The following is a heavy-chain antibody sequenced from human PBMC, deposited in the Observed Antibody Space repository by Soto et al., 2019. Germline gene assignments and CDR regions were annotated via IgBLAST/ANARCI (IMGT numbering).Heavy chain of an antibody. CDR3: ARGSRWATTKY. CDR2: ISTSDGNI. D-gene: IGHD1-1*01. Sequence: ASVKVSCKASGYTFSTYGISWVRQAPGQGLEWMGWISTSDGNINYAQKLQGRVTMTTDTSTSTAYMELRSLRSDDTAVYYCARGSRWATTKYWGQGTLVTVSS. V-gene: IGHV1-18*01. J-gene: IGHJ4*02. CDR1: GYTFSTYG.